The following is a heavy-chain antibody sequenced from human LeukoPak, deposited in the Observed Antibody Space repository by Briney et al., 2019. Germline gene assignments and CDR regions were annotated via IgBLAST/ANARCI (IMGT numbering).Heavy chain of an antibody. CDR3: ASDIVVVPAAMGGAFDI. Sequence: PGGSLRLSCAASGFTFSSYSLNWVREAPGKGLEWVSSISSSSSYIYYADSVKGRFTISRDNAKNTLYLQMNSLRAEDTAVYYCASDIVVVPAAMGGAFDIWGQGTMVTLSS. D-gene: IGHD2-2*01. CDR1: GFTFSSYS. CDR2: ISSSSSYI. J-gene: IGHJ3*02. V-gene: IGHV3-21*01.